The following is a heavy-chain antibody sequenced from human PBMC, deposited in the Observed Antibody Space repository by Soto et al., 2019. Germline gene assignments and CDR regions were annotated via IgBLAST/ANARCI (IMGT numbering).Heavy chain of an antibody. CDR1: GFSVKEAW. Sequence: PGGSLRLSCAASGFSVKEAWMNWVRQAPGKGLEWVGRIKSKADGRAIDLAAPVKGRFNISRDGEQNTVFLQMNSLKSEDTAVYFCTSFSWVTSACNHWFDPWGQGAAVTVSS. CDR3: TSFSWVTSACNHWFDP. CDR2: IKSKADGRAI. D-gene: IGHD3-10*01. V-gene: IGHV3-15*05. J-gene: IGHJ5*02.